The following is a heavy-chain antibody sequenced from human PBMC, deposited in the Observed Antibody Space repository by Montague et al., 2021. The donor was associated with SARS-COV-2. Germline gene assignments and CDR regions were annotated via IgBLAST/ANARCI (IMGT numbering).Heavy chain of an antibody. CDR2: IYDGGAV. CDR3: VRDHPYGGPRGAYDI. V-gene: IGHV4-59*11. D-gene: IGHD4-23*01. J-gene: IGHJ3*02. CDR1: GGSITGHY. Sequence: SETLSLTCTVSGGSITGHYWSWLRRSPGKGLEWIAYIYDGGAVSYNPSLGSRVTISTDTSKNQLSLKVNSVTAADTAVYYCVRDHPYGGPRGAYDIWGQGTVVTVSS.